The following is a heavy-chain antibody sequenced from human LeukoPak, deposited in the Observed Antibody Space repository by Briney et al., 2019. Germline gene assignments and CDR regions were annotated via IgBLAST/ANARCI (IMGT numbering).Heavy chain of an antibody. V-gene: IGHV4-59*13. CDR3: ARAEGLWDSSGYSGFDY. Sequence: SETLSLTCTVSGGSISGDYWSWIRQPPGGGLEWIGYIYYTGNTNYNPSLKSRVTISVDTSKNQFSLKLSSVTAADTAVYYCARAEGLWDSSGYSGFDYWGQGTLVTVSS. CDR2: IYYTGNT. D-gene: IGHD3-22*01. J-gene: IGHJ4*02. CDR1: GGSISGDY.